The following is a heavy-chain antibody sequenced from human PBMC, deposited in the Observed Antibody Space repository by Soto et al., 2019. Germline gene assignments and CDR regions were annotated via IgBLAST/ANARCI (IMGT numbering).Heavy chain of an antibody. CDR2: IIPIFGTA. J-gene: IGHJ4*02. CDR1: GGTFSSYA. CDR3: AREDSSSWFFGY. V-gene: IGHV1-69*13. D-gene: IGHD6-13*01. Sequence: SVKVSCKASGGTFSSYAISWVRQAPGQELEWMGGIIPIFGTANYAQKFQGRVTITADESTSTAYMELSSLRSEDTAVYYCAREDSSSWFFGYWGQGTLVTVSS.